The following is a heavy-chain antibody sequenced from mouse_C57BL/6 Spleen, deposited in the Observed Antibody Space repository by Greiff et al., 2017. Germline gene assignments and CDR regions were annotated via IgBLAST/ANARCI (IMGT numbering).Heavy chain of an antibody. CDR2: IYPGDGDT. V-gene: IGHV1-80*01. D-gene: IGHD1-1*01. CDR3: ARGGGYGSSSWYFDV. CDR1: GYAFSSYW. J-gene: IGHJ1*03. Sequence: VQLQQSGAELVKPGASVKISCKASGYAFSSYWMNWVKQRPGKGLEWIGQIYPGDGDTNYNGKFKGKATLTADKSSSTAYMQLSSLTSEDSAVYFCARGGGYGSSSWYFDVWGTGTTVTVSS.